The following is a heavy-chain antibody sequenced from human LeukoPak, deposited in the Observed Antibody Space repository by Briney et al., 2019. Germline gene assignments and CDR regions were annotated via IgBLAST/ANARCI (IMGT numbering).Heavy chain of an antibody. CDR1: GFTFSSYG. D-gene: IGHD6-13*01. J-gene: IGHJ4*02. V-gene: IGHV3-33*01. CDR2: IWYDGSNK. Sequence: PGRSLRLSCAASGFTFSSYGMHWVRQAPGKGLEWVAVIWYDGSNKYYADSVKGRFTISRDNSKNTLYLQMNSLRAEDTAVYYCARDDIAVAEPMYDFDFWGQGTLVTVSS. CDR3: ARDDIAVAEPMYDFDF.